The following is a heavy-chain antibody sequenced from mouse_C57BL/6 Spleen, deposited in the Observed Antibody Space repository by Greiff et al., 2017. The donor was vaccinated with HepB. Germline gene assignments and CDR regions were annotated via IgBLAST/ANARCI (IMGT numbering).Heavy chain of an antibody. Sequence: VQLQQSDAELVKPGASVKISCKVSGYTFTDHTIHWMKQRPEQGLEWIGYIYPRDGSTKYNEKFKGTATLTADKSSSTSYMQINSLTSEDSAVYFCARWAYDGYYGDYAMDYWGQGTSVTVSS. V-gene: IGHV1-78*01. CDR3: ARWAYDGYYGDYAMDY. J-gene: IGHJ4*01. D-gene: IGHD2-3*01. CDR2: IYPRDGST. CDR1: GYTFTDHT.